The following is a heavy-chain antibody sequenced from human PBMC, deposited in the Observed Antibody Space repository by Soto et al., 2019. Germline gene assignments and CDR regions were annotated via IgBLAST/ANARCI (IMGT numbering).Heavy chain of an antibody. CDR1: GYTFTSYA. D-gene: IGHD1-26*01. Sequence: ASVKVSCKASGYTFTSYAMHWVLQATGQGLEWMGWMNPNSGNTGYAQKFQGRVTMTRNTSISTAYMELSSLRSEDTAVYYCARSPYSGSYYYYGMDVWGQGTTVTVSS. CDR2: MNPNSGNT. V-gene: IGHV1-8*02. CDR3: ARSPYSGSYYYYGMDV. J-gene: IGHJ6*02.